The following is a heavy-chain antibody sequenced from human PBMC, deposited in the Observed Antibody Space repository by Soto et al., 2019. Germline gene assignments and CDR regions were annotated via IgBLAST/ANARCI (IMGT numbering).Heavy chain of an antibody. CDR1: GYTFTGYY. V-gene: IGHV1-2*04. CDR3: ARAEIWFGEVPIPRGAFDI. D-gene: IGHD3-10*01. J-gene: IGHJ3*02. CDR2: INPNSGGT. Sequence: ASVKVSCKASGYTFTGYYMHWVRQAPGQGLEWMGWINPNSGGTNYAQKFRGWVTMTRDTSISTAYMELSRLRSDDTAVYYCARAEIWFGEVPIPRGAFDIWGQGTMVTVSS.